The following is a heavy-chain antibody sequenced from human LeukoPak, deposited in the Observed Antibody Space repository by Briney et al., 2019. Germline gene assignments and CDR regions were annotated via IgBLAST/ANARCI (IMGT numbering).Heavy chain of an antibody. CDR3: AKSGRDGYNPIDY. D-gene: IGHD5-24*01. CDR1: GFTFSSYR. Sequence: GGSLRLSCAASGFTFSSYRMHWVRQAPGKGREWVAFIRYDGSNKYYADSVKGRFTISRDNSMNTLYLQMNSLRAEDTAVYYCAKSGRDGYNPIDYWGQGTLVTVSS. J-gene: IGHJ4*02. V-gene: IGHV3-30*02. CDR2: IRYDGSNK.